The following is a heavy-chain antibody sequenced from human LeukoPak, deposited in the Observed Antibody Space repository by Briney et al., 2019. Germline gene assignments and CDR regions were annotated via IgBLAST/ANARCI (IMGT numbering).Heavy chain of an antibody. CDR1: GFSFSRYG. V-gene: IGHV3-48*04. CDR2: ISSSGSTI. D-gene: IGHD6-13*01. Sequence: PGGSLRPSCAASGFSFSRYGMHWVRQAPGKGLEWVSYISSSGSTIYYADSVKGRFTISRDNAKNSLYLQMNSLRAEDTAVYYCARDSTPAAVLLPFDAFDIWGQGTMVTVSS. CDR3: ARDSTPAAVLLPFDAFDI. J-gene: IGHJ3*02.